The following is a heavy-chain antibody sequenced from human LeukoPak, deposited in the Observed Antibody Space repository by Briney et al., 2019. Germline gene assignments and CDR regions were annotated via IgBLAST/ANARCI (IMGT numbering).Heavy chain of an antibody. CDR3: ATDRGSSPFDY. J-gene: IGHJ4*02. V-gene: IGHV3-33*01. CDR1: GFTFSNYG. CDR2: IWSDGSTK. D-gene: IGHD6-6*01. Sequence: PGRALRLSCAASGFTFSNYGMHWVRQTPGKGREWVAVIWSDGSTKKYADSVKGRFTISRDNSQNTLYLQMNSLRAEDTAVYYCATDRGSSPFDYWGQGTLVTVSS.